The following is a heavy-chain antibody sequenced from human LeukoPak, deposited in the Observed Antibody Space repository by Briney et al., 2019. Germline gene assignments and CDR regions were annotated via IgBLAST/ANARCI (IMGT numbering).Heavy chain of an antibody. Sequence: ASVKVSCKASGYTFTGYYMHWVRQAPGQGLEWMGWISPNSGGTNYAQKFQGRVTMTRDTSISTAYMELSRLRSDDTAVYYCARAQQLPMIVVVISRIFDYWGQGTLVTVSS. CDR3: ARAQQLPMIVVVISRIFDY. D-gene: IGHD3-22*01. CDR2: ISPNSGGT. V-gene: IGHV1-2*02. CDR1: GYTFTGYY. J-gene: IGHJ4*02.